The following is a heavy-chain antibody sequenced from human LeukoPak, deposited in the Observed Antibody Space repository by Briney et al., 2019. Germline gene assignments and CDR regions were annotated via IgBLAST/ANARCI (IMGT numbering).Heavy chain of an antibody. V-gene: IGHV3-23*01. CDR1: GFTFSSYA. Sequence: PGGSLRLSCAASGFTFSSYAMSWVRQAPGKGLEWVSAISGSGGSTYYADSVKGRFTISRDNSKNTLYLQMNGLRAEDTAVYCCAKWPDLSGRRGTFDYWGQGTLVTVSS. J-gene: IGHJ4*02. D-gene: IGHD3-16*01. CDR3: AKWPDLSGRRGTFDY. CDR2: ISGSGGST.